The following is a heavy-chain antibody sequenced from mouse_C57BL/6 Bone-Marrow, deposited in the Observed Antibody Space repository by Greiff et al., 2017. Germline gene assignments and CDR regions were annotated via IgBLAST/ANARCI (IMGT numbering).Heavy chain of an antibody. Sequence: VKLMESGPELVKPGASVKISCKASGYAFSSSWMNWVKQRPGKGLGWIGRIYPGDGDTNYNGKFKGKATLTADKSSSTAYMQLSSLTSEDSAVYFWARLDYYGSSYNYWGQGTTLTVSS. CDR2: IYPGDGDT. D-gene: IGHD1-1*01. V-gene: IGHV1-82*01. J-gene: IGHJ2*01. CDR1: GYAFSSSW. CDR3: ARLDYYGSSYNY.